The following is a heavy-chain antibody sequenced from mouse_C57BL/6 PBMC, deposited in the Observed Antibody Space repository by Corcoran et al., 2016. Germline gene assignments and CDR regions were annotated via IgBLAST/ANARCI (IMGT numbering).Heavy chain of an antibody. Sequence: EVQLQQSGPELVKPGASVKISCKASGYTFTDYYMNWVKQSHGKSLEWIGDINPNNGGTSYNQKFKGKATLTVDKSSSTAYMELRSLTSEDSAVYYCASYGSSYDAMDYWGQGTSVTVSS. CDR3: ASYGSSYDAMDY. J-gene: IGHJ4*01. D-gene: IGHD1-1*01. V-gene: IGHV1-26*01. CDR1: GYTFTDYY. CDR2: INPNNGGT.